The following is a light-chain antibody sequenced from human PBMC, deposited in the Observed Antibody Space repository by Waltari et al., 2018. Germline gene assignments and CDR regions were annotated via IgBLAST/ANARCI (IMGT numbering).Light chain of an antibody. V-gene: IGKV3-15*01. CDR3: QHYYGWSRT. Sequence: EIVLTQSPATLSVSPGATATLSCRASQSVSHNLAWYRQISGQSPRLLLYGVSTRAVGVPERFSGSGSGTDFTLTITDLQSEDFAIYFCQHYYGWSRTFGQGTKV. CDR2: GVS. CDR1: QSVSHN. J-gene: IGKJ1*01.